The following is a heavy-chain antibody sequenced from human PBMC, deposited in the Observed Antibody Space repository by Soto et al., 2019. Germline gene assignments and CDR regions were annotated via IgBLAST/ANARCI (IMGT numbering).Heavy chain of an antibody. CDR1: GGSISSSNYY. V-gene: IGHV4-39*01. J-gene: IGHJ3*02. D-gene: IGHD3-16*01. CDR2: IYYSGST. CDR3: ACPTLGDFDI. Sequence: SETLSLTCTVSGGSISSSNYYWGWIRQPPGKGLEWIGSIYYSGSTSYNSSLKSRVTISVDTSKNQFSLGLRSVTAADTAVYYGACPTLGDFDIWGEGTMVPVSS.